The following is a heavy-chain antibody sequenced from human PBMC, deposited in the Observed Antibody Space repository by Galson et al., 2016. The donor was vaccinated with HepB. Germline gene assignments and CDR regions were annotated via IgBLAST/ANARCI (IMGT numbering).Heavy chain of an antibody. CDR1: GFTFDTYA. J-gene: IGHJ4*02. D-gene: IGHD6-13*01. CDR2: ISWNSGSV. Sequence: SLRLSCAASGFTFDTYAMHWVRQAPGKGLEWVSGISWNSGSVGYADSVKGRLTMSRDNAKKSLYLQMNSLRPEDTALYYCTTDSLMYSSSWYSFHYWGQGTLVTVAS. V-gene: IGHV3-9*01. CDR3: TTDSLMYSSSWYSFHY.